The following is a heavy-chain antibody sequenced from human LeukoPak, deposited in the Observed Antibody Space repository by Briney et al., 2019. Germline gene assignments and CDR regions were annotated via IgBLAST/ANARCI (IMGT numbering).Heavy chain of an antibody. CDR2: ISSSGSTI. CDR3: ARLPQPYCSGGSCYVDY. CDR1: GFTFSSYE. D-gene: IGHD2-15*01. J-gene: IGHJ4*02. V-gene: IGHV3-48*03. Sequence: GGSLRLACAASGFTFSSYEMNWVRQAAGRGLGWVSYISSSGSTIYYADSVKGRFTISRDNAKNSLYLQMNSLRAEDTAVYYCARLPQPYCSGGSCYVDYWGQGTLVTVSS.